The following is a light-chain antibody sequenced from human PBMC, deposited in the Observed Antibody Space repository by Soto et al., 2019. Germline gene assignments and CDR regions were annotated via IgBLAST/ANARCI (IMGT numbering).Light chain of an antibody. J-gene: IGKJ1*01. V-gene: IGKV3-15*01. CDR2: SAS. Sequence: MTQSPSSVSVSPGERATLSCRASQSVTNNLAWYHQRPGQAPRLLMYSASARATGVPARFSGSGSGTEFTLTISSLQSEDFGVYYCQQYDYWWTFGQGTKVEI. CDR1: QSVTNN. CDR3: QQYDYWWT.